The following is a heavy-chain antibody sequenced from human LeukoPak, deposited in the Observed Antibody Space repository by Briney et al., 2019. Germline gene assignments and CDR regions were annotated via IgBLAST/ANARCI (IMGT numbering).Heavy chain of an antibody. CDR1: GFTFSSYE. J-gene: IGHJ4*02. CDR2: IKEDGSEI. V-gene: IGHV3-7*01. D-gene: IGHD4-23*01. Sequence: GGSLRLSCAASGFTFSSYEMNWVRQAPGKGLEWVANIKEDGSEINYVDSAKGRFTISRDNAKNSLFLQMNSLRVEDTAVYYCARDRGYSSFDYWGQGTLVTVSS. CDR3: ARDRGYSSFDY.